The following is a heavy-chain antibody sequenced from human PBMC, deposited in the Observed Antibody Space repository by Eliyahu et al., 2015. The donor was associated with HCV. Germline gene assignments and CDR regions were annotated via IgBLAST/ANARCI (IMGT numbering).Heavy chain of an antibody. V-gene: IGHV3-21*01. CDR2: ISSSSRYI. J-gene: IGHJ4*02. CDR1: GLNFXTHN. Sequence: EVQLLESGXGLVKXGGSLXLSCEASGLNFXTHNMNWVRRAPGKGLEWVSSISSSSRYIYYADSVKGRFTISRDNAKNSLYLQMNSLRAEDTAVYYCARDEGTYFFKYWGQGALVTVSS. D-gene: IGHD1-7*01. CDR3: ARDEGTYFFKY.